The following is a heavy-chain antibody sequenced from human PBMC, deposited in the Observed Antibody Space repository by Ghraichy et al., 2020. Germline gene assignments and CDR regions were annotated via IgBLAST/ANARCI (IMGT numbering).Heavy chain of an antibody. CDR3: ARGGYRYYYGSGSSSGLVGATPDAFDI. J-gene: IGHJ3*02. Sequence: LSLTCAASGFTFSSYSMNWVRQAPGKGLEWVSYISSSSSTIYYADSVKGRFTISRDNAKNSLYLQMNSLRDEDTAVYYCARGGYRYYYGSGSSSGLVGATPDAFDIWGQGTMVTVSS. V-gene: IGHV3-48*02. CDR1: GFTFSSYS. D-gene: IGHD3-10*01. CDR2: ISSSSSTI.